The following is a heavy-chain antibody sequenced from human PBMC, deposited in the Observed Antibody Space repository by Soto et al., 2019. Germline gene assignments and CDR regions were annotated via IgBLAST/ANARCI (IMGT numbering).Heavy chain of an antibody. V-gene: IGHV3-33*01. Sequence: QVQLVESGGGVVQPGRSLRLSCAASEFTFSNYGMHWVRQAPGKGLEWVAVILNDGSNRYHADSVKDRFTISRDNSKNTLYLQMNSLRAEDTAVDYCARDDEYSGNRMDVWGQGTTVTVS. CDR2: ILNDGSNR. CDR1: EFTFSNYG. D-gene: IGHD3-10*01. J-gene: IGHJ6*02. CDR3: ARDDEYSGNRMDV.